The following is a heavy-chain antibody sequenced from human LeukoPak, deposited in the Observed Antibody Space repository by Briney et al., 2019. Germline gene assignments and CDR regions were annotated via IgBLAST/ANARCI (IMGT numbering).Heavy chain of an antibody. Sequence: SVKVSCKASGGTFSSYAISWVRQAPGQGLEWMGGIIPIFGTANYAQKFQGRVTITTDESTSTAYMELSSLRSEDTAVYYCARAPHIPDYKGVWGKGTTVTVSS. CDR3: ARAPHIPDYKGV. V-gene: IGHV1-69*05. CDR2: IIPIFGTA. J-gene: IGHJ6*03. CDR1: GGTFSSYA. D-gene: IGHD2-21*01.